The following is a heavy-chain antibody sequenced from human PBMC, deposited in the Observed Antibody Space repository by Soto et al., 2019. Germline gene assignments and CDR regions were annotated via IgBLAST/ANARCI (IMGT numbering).Heavy chain of an antibody. J-gene: IGHJ3*02. V-gene: IGHV4-59*01. CDR1: GGSISSYY. Sequence: SETLSLTCTVSGGSISSYYWSWIRQPPGKGLEWIGYIYYSGSTNYNPSLKSRVTISVDTSKNQFSLKLSSVTAADTAVYYCAASPPYYYDSSGYLDAFDIRGQGTMVTVSS. CDR2: IYYSGST. D-gene: IGHD3-22*01. CDR3: AASPPYYYDSSGYLDAFDI.